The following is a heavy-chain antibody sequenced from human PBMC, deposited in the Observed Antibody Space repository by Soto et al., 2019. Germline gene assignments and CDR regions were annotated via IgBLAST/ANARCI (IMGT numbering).Heavy chain of an antibody. V-gene: IGHV3-30*18. J-gene: IGHJ6*02. CDR1: GFTFSSYG. CDR2: ISYDGSNK. D-gene: IGHD6-13*01. CDR3: AKDLSSSPDLADPIAVYGMDV. Sequence: HPGGSLSLSCAASGFTFSSYGMHWVRQAPGKGLEWVAVISYDGSNKYYADSVKGRFTISRDNSKNTLYLQMNSLRAEDTAVYYCAKDLSSSPDLADPIAVYGMDVWGQGTTVTISS.